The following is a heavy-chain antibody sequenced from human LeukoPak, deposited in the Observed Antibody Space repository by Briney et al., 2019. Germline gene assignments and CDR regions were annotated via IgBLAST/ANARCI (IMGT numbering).Heavy chain of an antibody. CDR3: ATQTGYSNTYYMDV. V-gene: IGHV3-23*01. Sequence: GGTLRLSCAASGFTFSHYAMSWVRQAPGKGLEWVSTISGSGESTYYADSVEGRFTISRDNSKNALYLQVNSLRAEDTAVYYCATQTGYSNTYYMDVWGKGTTVTVSS. J-gene: IGHJ6*03. CDR1: GFTFSHYA. D-gene: IGHD4-11*01. CDR2: ISGSGEST.